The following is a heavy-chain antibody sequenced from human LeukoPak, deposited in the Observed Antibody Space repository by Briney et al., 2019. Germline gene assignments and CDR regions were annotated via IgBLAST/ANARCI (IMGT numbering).Heavy chain of an antibody. D-gene: IGHD3-10*01. V-gene: IGHV4-39*01. CDR2: IYYSGST. J-gene: IGHJ4*02. Sequence: SETLSLTCTVSGGSISSGSYYWSWIRQPAGKGLAWIGSIYYSGSTYYNPSLKSRVTISVDTSKNQFSLKLSSVTAADTAVYYCARHPYLHYYGSGAGGYFDYWGQGTLVTVSS. CDR1: GGSISSGSYY. CDR3: ARHPYLHYYGSGAGGYFDY.